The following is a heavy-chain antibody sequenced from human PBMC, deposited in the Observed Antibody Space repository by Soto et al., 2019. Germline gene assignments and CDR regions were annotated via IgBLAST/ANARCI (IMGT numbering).Heavy chain of an antibody. CDR1: GGSFSGYY. CDR3: AYKGYCSSPSCYDT. V-gene: IGHV4-34*01. Sequence: QVQLQQWGAGLLKPSETLSLTCAVYGGSFSGYYWSWIRQPPGKGLEWIGEINHSGSTNYNPSRKSRVTISVDTSKTQFSLKLSSVTAADTAVYYCAYKGYCSSPSCYDTWGQGTLVTVSS. CDR2: INHSGST. J-gene: IGHJ5*02. D-gene: IGHD2-2*01.